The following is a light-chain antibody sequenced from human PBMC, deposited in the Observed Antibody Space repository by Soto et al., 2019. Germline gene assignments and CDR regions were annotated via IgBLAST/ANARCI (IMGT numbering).Light chain of an antibody. CDR3: ASYTTSSTLV. CDR1: SSDIGRYSY. Sequence: QSALTQPASVSGSPGQSLTISCTGTSSDIGRYSYVSWYQQHPGKAPKLMIYDVVNRPSGVSNRFSGSKSGNTASLTISGLQSEDEADYYCASYTTSSTLVFGGGTKVTVL. CDR2: DVV. J-gene: IGLJ2*01. V-gene: IGLV2-14*03.